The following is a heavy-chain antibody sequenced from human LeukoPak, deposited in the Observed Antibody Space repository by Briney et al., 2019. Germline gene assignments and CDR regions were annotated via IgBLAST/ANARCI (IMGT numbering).Heavy chain of an antibody. J-gene: IGHJ4*02. D-gene: IGHD2-2*01. Sequence: GGSLRLSCVASGNYWMHWVRQAPGKGLVWVSHINSDGSWTSYADSVKGRFTISKDNAKNTVYLQMNNLRAEDTAVYYCVSFYETYWGRGTLVTVSS. CDR3: VSFYETY. V-gene: IGHV3-74*01. CDR1: GNYW. CDR2: INSDGSWT.